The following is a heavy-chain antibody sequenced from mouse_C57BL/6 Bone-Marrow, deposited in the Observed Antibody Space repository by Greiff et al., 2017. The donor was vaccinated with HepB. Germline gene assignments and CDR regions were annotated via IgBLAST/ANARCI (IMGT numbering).Heavy chain of an antibody. D-gene: IGHD4-1*01. V-gene: IGHV1-76*01. Sequence: VQLQESGAELVRPGASVKLSCKASGYTFTDYYINWVKQRPGQGLEWIARIYPGSGNTYYNEKFKGKATLTAEKSSSTAYMQLSSLTSEDSAVYFCAREETGTLFAYWAKGLWSLSLQ. J-gene: IGHJ3*01. CDR2: IYPGSGNT. CDR3: AREETGTLFAY. CDR1: GYTFTDYY.